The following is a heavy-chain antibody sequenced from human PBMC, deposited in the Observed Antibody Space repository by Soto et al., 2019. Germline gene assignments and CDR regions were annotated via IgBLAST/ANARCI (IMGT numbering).Heavy chain of an antibody. CDR3: ARGYCRGGSCYPFDGFDI. Sequence: PGGSLRLSCAASGFTFSSYAMHWVRQAPGKGLEWVAVISYGGSNKYYADSVKGRFTISRDNSKNTLYLQMNSLRAEDTAVYYCARGYCRGGSCYPFDGFDIWGQGTMVTVSS. CDR1: GFTFSSYA. J-gene: IGHJ3*02. CDR2: ISYGGSNK. D-gene: IGHD2-15*01. V-gene: IGHV3-30-3*01.